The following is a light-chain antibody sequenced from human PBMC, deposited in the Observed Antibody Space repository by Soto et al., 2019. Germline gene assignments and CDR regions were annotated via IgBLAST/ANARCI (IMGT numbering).Light chain of an antibody. CDR1: SSDVGGYNY. CDR3: NSYAGSNSFV. J-gene: IGLJ1*01. Sequence: LTQPPSASGSPGQSVTISCTGTSSDVGGYNYVSWYQQHPGKAPKLVIFEVNKRPSGVPDRFSGSKSGNTASLTVSGLQTEDEADYYCNSYAGSNSFVFGTGTKVTVL. V-gene: IGLV2-8*01. CDR2: EVN.